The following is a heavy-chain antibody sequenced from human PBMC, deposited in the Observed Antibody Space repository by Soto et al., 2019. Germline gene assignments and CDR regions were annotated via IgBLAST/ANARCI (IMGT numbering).Heavy chain of an antibody. CDR2: ISSSSSTI. V-gene: IGHV3-48*02. J-gene: IGHJ6*02. Sequence: GGSLRLSCAASGFTFSTYSMNWVRQAPGKGLEWVSYISSSSSTIYYADSVKGRFTISRDNAKNSLYLQMNSLRDEDTAAYYCARDYGWLHHGVAYNYYGMDVWGQGTTVTVSS. D-gene: IGHD5-12*01. CDR3: ARDYGWLHHGVAYNYYGMDV. CDR1: GFTFSTYS.